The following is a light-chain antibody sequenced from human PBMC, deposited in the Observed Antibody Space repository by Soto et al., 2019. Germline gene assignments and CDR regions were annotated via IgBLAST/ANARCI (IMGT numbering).Light chain of an antibody. CDR1: QSISTTY. CDR2: RTS. J-gene: IGKJ3*01. V-gene: IGKV3-20*01. Sequence: EIVMTQSPATLSVSPGERATLSCRTSQSISTTYLAWYQQKPGQAPRLLMSRTSRRATGIPDRFSGSGSGTDFTLSISRLEPEDFAVYYCQHYGDSAPFTFGPGTKVDIK. CDR3: QHYGDSAPFT.